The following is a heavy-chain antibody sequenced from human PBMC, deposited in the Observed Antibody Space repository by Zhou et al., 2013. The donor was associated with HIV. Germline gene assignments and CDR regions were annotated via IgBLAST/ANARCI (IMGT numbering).Heavy chain of an antibody. D-gene: IGHD3-10*01. Sequence: QVQLVQTGAEVKKPGASVKVSCKTSGYTFTSYGISWVRQAPGQGLEWMGWISADNGDTNYAQKLQGRVTMTTDTSTSTAYMELRSLRFDDTAVYYCARDRHPMVGPWVLISYYMDVWGQRDHGHRLL. CDR1: GYTFTSYG. V-gene: IGHV1-18*01. J-gene: IGHJ6*03. CDR3: ARDRHPMVGPWVLISYYMDV. CDR2: ISADNGDT.